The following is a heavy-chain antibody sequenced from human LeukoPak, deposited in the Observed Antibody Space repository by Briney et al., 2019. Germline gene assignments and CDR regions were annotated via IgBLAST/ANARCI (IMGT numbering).Heavy chain of an antibody. V-gene: IGHV1-69*13. J-gene: IGHJ4*02. CDR1: GGTFSSYA. CDR2: IIPIFGTA. Sequence: SVKVSCKASGGTFSSYAISWVRQAPGQGLEWMGGIIPIFGTANYAQKFRGRVTITADESTSTAYMELSSLRSEDTAVYYCARDALEGRGGYNNMWFDYWGQGTLVTVSS. D-gene: IGHD5-24*01. CDR3: ARDALEGRGGYNNMWFDY.